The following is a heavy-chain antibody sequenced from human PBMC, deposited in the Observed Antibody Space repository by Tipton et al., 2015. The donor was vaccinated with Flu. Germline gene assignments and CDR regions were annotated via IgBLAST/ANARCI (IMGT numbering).Heavy chain of an antibody. Sequence: TLSLTCTASGGSISSGSYYWSWIRQPAGKGLEWIGYIYYSGSISYNPSLKSRVTISVDTSKNQFSLKLSSVTAADTAVYYCAGEWGDAFDIWGQGTMVTVSS. CDR2: IYYSGSI. V-gene: IGHV4-61*01. CDR1: GGSISSGSYY. J-gene: IGHJ3*02. CDR3: AGEWGDAFDI. D-gene: IGHD3-16*01.